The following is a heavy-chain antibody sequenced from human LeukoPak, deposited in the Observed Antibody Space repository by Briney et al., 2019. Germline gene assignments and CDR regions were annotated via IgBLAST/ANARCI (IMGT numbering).Heavy chain of an antibody. V-gene: IGHV4-4*07. CDR1: GGSISNYY. CDR2: IYSSGST. Sequence: PSETLSLTCNVSGGSISNYYWSWIRQPAGKGLEWIGRIYSSGSTNYKSSLKSRVTMSIDTSKNQFSLKLSSVTAADTAVYYCARVRGSITMIVVGAFDIWGQGTMVTVSS. CDR3: ARVRGSITMIVVGAFDI. D-gene: IGHD3-22*01. J-gene: IGHJ3*02.